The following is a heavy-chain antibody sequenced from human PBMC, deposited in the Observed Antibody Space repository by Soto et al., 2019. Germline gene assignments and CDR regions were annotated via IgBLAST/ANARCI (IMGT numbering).Heavy chain of an antibody. CDR2: ISGSGGST. D-gene: IGHD4-17*01. CDR1: GFTFSSYA. CDR3: AKDLWEAHGDYEFGRNWFDP. J-gene: IGHJ5*02. V-gene: IGHV3-23*01. Sequence: PGGSLRLSCAASGFTFSSYAMSWVRQAPGKGLEWVSAISGSGGSTYYADSVKGRFTISRDNSKNTLYLQMNSLRAEDTAVYYCAKDLWEAHGDYEFGRNWFDPWGQGTLVTVSS.